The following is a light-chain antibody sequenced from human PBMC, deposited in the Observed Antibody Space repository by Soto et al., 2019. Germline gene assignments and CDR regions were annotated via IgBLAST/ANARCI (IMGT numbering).Light chain of an antibody. J-gene: IGKJ3*01. CDR1: QSISSY. Sequence: DIQMTQSPSSLSASVGDRVTITCRASQSISSYLNWYQQKPGKAPKLLIYAASSLQSGVPSRFSGCGSGTDFTLTICSLQSEDFATYYCQQSYSTHVTFGPGTKVDIK. CDR2: AAS. CDR3: QQSYSTHVT. V-gene: IGKV1-39*01.